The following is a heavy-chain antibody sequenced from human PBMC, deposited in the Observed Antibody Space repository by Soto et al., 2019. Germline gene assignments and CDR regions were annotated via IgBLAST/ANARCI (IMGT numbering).Heavy chain of an antibody. Sequence: PGGSLRLSCAASGFTFSSYAMSWVRQAPGKGLEWVGFIRSKAYGGTTEYAASVKGRFTISRDDSKSIAYLQMNSLKTEDTAVYYCTRDYPGRNYYYYGMDVWGQGTTVTVSS. J-gene: IGHJ6*02. CDR3: TRDYPGRNYYYYGMDV. D-gene: IGHD1-26*01. CDR1: GFTFSSYA. CDR2: IRSKAYGGTT. V-gene: IGHV3-49*04.